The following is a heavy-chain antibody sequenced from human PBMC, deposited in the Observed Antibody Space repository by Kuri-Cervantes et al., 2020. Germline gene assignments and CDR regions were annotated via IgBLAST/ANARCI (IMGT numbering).Heavy chain of an antibody. V-gene: IGHV1-18*01. D-gene: IGHD1-26*01. CDR2: ISAYNGNT. CDR1: GYTFTSYG. J-gene: IGHJ6*02. CDR3: AKDISGSYFYYYYGMDV. Sequence: ASVKVSCKASGYTFTSYGISWVRQAPGQGLEWMGWISAYNGNTNYAQKLQGRVTMTTDTSTSTAYMELRSLRSDDTAVYYCAKDISGSYFYYYYGMDVWGQGTTVTV.